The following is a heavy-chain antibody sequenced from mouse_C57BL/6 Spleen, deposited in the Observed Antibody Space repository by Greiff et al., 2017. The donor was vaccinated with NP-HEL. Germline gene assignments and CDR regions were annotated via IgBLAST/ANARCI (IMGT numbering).Heavy chain of an antibody. CDR1: GYTFTSYG. V-gene: IGHV1-81*01. CDR2: IYPRSGNT. CDR3: ARSWLREELAMDY. D-gene: IGHD2-2*01. J-gene: IGHJ4*01. Sequence: QVQLKQSGAELARPGASVKLSCKASGYTFTSYGISWVKQRTGQGLEWIGEIYPRSGNTYYNEKFKGKATLTADKSSSTAYMELRSLTSEDSAVYFCARSWLREELAMDYWGQGTSVTVSS.